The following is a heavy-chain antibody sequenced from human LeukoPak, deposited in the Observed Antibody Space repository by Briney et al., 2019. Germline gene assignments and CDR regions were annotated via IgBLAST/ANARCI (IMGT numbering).Heavy chain of an antibody. CDR2: ISGSGGST. Sequence: PGGSLRLSCAASGFTFSSYGMSWVRQAPGRGLEWVSAISGSGGSTYYADSVKGRFTISRDNSKNTLYLQMNSLRAEDTAVYYCAKESYRWLVRGYRVTPCDYWGQGTLVTVSS. J-gene: IGHJ4*02. D-gene: IGHD6-19*01. CDR3: AKESYRWLVRGYRVTPCDY. CDR1: GFTFSSYG. V-gene: IGHV3-23*01.